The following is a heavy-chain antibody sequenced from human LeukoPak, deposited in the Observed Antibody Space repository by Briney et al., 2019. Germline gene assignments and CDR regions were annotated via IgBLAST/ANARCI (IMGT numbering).Heavy chain of an antibody. Sequence: GGSLRLSCSASGFTFSTSAMSWVRQAPGKALEWVSSINPRSNFIDYAGSVRGRFTISRDNARNSLYLQMNSQRAEDTAVYYCATSGRPQDSSGYYYYAYWGQGTLVTVSS. CDR3: ATSGRPQDSSGYYYYAY. D-gene: IGHD3-22*01. CDR1: GFTFSTSA. V-gene: IGHV3-21*06. CDR2: INPRSNFI. J-gene: IGHJ4*02.